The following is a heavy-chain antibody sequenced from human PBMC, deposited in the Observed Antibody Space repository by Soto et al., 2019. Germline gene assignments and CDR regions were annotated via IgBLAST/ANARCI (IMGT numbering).Heavy chain of an antibody. J-gene: IGHJ4*02. CDR2: ISSSGTTM. V-gene: IGHV3-48*03. CDR3: VRFGGAAAGPGDY. Sequence: VQLVESGGGLVQPGGSLRLSCVASEFTFSGYEMNWVRQAPGKGLEWVSYISSSGTTMYYIDSVKGRFTISRDNGKKSLYLQMNSLRAEDTAVYYCVRFGGAAAGPGDYWGQGTLVTVSS. CDR1: EFTFSGYE. D-gene: IGHD6-13*01.